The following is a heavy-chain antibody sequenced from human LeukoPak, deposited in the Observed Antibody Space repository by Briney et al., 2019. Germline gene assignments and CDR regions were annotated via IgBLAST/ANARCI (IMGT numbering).Heavy chain of an antibody. CDR1: GGSFSGYY. CDR3: ARSPPLNDILTGYYTLGYYYGMDV. D-gene: IGHD3-9*01. CDR2: INHSGST. V-gene: IGHV4-34*01. J-gene: IGHJ6*02. Sequence: SETLSLTCAVYGGSFSGYYWSWIRQPPGKGLEWIGEINHSGSTNYNPSLKSRVTISVDTSKNQFSLKLSSVTAADTAVYYCARSPPLNDILTGYYTLGYYYGMDVWGQGTTVTVSS.